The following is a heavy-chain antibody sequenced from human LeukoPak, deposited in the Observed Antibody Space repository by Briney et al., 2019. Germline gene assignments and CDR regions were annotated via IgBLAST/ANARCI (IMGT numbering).Heavy chain of an antibody. CDR2: MNPNSGNT. V-gene: IGHV1-8*03. CDR3: ARDKGIVGATTPLDY. Sequence: ASVKVSCKASGYTFTSYDINWVRQATGQGLEWMGWMNPNSGNTGYAQKFQGRVTITRNTSISTVYMELSSLRAEDTAVYYCARDKGIVGATTPLDYWGQGTLVTVSS. CDR1: GYTFTSYD. J-gene: IGHJ4*02. D-gene: IGHD1-26*01.